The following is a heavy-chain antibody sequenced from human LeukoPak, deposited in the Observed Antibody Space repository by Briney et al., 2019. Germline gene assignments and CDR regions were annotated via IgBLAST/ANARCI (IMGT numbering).Heavy chain of an antibody. Sequence: GASVKVSCKASGYTFTSYGISWVRQAPGQGLEWMGWISAYNGNTNYAQKLQGRVTMTTDTSTSTAYMELRSLRSEDTAVYYCAREPGSGPEPYYFDYWGQGTLVTVSS. J-gene: IGHJ4*02. CDR1: GYTFTSYG. V-gene: IGHV1-18*01. CDR2: ISAYNGNT. D-gene: IGHD3-10*01. CDR3: AREPGSGPEPYYFDY.